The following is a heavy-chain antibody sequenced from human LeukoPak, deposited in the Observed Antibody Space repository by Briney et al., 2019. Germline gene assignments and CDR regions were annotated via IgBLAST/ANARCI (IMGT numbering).Heavy chain of an antibody. CDR3: AREWSAAGYCSSTSCYSIFDY. V-gene: IGHV4-4*08. D-gene: IGHD2-2*01. Sequence: SETLSLTCTVSGGSISSYYWSWIRQPPGKGLEWIGRIYTSGSTNYNPSLKSRVTISVDTSNNQFSLKLSSVTAADTAVYYCAREWSAAGYCSSTSCYSIFDYWGQGTLVTVSS. CDR2: IYTSGST. J-gene: IGHJ4*02. CDR1: GGSISSYY.